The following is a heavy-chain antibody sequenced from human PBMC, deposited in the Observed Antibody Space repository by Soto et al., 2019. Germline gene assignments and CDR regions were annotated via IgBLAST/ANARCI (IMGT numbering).Heavy chain of an antibody. CDR3: ARGGAYCGGDCYDAFDI. D-gene: IGHD2-21*02. CDR1: GFTFSSYD. Sequence: GGSLRLSCAASGFTFSSYDMHWVRQATGKGLEWVSAIGTAGDTYYPGSVKGRFTISRENAKNSLYLQMNSLRAGDTAVYYCARGGAYCGGDCYDAFDIWGQGTMVTVSS. CDR2: IGTAGDT. J-gene: IGHJ3*02. V-gene: IGHV3-13*01.